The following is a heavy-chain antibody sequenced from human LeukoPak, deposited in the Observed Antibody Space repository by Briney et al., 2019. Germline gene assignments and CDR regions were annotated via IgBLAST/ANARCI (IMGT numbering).Heavy chain of an antibody. J-gene: IGHJ5*02. CDR2: IYYSGST. V-gene: IGHV4-59*12. D-gene: IGHD2-21*01. CDR1: GGSISSYY. Sequence: PSETLSLTCTVSGGSISSYYWSWIRQPPGKGLEWIGYIYYSGSTNYNPSLKSRVTISVDTSKNQFSLKLSSVTAADTAVYYCARAVIGRFGWFDPWGQGTLVTVSS. CDR3: ARAVIGRFGWFDP.